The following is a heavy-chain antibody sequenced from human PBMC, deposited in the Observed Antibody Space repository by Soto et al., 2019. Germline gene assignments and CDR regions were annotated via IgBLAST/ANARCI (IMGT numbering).Heavy chain of an antibody. D-gene: IGHD1-26*01. CDR2: IYPGDSDT. J-gene: IGHJ4*02. CDR3: ERISIEHSGSQWG. CDR1: GYIFTSYW. Sequence: GESLKISCKVSGYIFTSYWIVLVRQMPGKGLEWMGIIYPGDSDTRYSPSFQGQVTISADKSISTAYLQWSSLKASDTAMYYCERISIEHSGSQWGWGQGTLVTVSS. V-gene: IGHV5-51*01.